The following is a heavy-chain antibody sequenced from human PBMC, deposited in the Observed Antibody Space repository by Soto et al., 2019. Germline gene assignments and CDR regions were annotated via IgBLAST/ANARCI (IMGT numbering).Heavy chain of an antibody. D-gene: IGHD1-1*01. CDR2: LYDVDGT. V-gene: IGHV3-53*01. Sequence: DVQLVESGGGLIQPGGSLRLSCAAFGLTVSGKTYLAWVRQAPGKGLEWLSGLYDVDGTYYADSVKGRFTVSRDSSQSVVYLQMHSLRPDDTAVYYCASWQLQEHAYDIWGLGTAVTVSS. CDR3: ASWQLQEHAYDI. CDR1: GLTVSGKTY. J-gene: IGHJ3*02.